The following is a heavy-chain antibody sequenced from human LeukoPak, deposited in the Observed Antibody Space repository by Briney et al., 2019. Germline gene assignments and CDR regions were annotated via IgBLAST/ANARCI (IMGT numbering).Heavy chain of an antibody. V-gene: IGHV4-31*03. J-gene: IGHJ3*02. Sequence: SETLSLTCTVSGGSISSGGYYWSWIRQHPGKGLEWIGHIYYSGSTYYNPSLKSRVTISVDTSNNQFSLKLSSVTAADTAVYYCARDMGLYFYDSSGPDAFDIWGQGTMVIVSS. CDR2: IYYSGST. CDR3: ARDMGLYFYDSSGPDAFDI. CDR1: GGSISSGGYY. D-gene: IGHD3-22*01.